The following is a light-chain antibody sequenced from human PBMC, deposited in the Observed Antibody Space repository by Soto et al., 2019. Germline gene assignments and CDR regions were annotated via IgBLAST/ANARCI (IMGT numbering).Light chain of an antibody. Sequence: QSVLTQPPSASGTPGQRVTISCSGSSSNIGSNSVSWYQQLPGTAPKLLIYSDNQRPSGVPDRFSGSKSGTSASLAISGLQSDDEADYYCSSYTKSGTRLFGGGTKLTVL. CDR3: SSYTKSGTRL. CDR2: SDN. J-gene: IGLJ2*01. CDR1: SSNIGSNS. V-gene: IGLV1-44*01.